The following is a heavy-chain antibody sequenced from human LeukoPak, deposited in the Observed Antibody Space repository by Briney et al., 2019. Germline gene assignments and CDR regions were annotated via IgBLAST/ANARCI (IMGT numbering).Heavy chain of an antibody. CDR1: GYTFTSYG. V-gene: IGHV1-3*01. D-gene: IGHD2-2*01. J-gene: IGHJ5*02. CDR3: ARAPRGNSGYCSSISCTDHRYNWFDP. Sequence: ASVKVSCKASGYTFTSYGISWVRQAPGQRLEWMGWINAGNGNTKYSQKFQGRVTITRDTSASTAYMEVSSLRSEDTAVYYCARAPRGNSGYCSSISCTDHRYNWFDPWGQGTLVTVSS. CDR2: INAGNGNT.